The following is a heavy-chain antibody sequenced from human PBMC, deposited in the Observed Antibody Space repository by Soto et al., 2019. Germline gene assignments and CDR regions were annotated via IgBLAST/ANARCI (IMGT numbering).Heavy chain of an antibody. CDR1: GGSFSGYY. J-gene: IGHJ4*02. CDR3: ARAVGYCSGGSCVTYYFDY. CDR2: INHSGST. D-gene: IGHD2-15*01. V-gene: IGHV4-34*01. Sequence: PSETLSLTCAVYGGSFSGYYWSWIRQPPGKGLEWIGEINHSGSTNYNPSLKSRVTISVDTSKNQFSLKLSSVTAADTAVYYCARAVGYCSGGSCVTYYFDYWGQGTRVTVAS.